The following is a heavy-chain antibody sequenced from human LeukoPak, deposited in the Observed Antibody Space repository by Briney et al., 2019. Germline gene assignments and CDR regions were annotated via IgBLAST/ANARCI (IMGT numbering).Heavy chain of an antibody. CDR2: ISGSGGYT. V-gene: IGHV3-23*01. Sequence: PGGSLRLSCAASGFTLSSYAMNWVRQAPGKGLEWVSGISGSGGYTYYADSVKGRFTISRDNSKNTLYLQMNSLRVEDTAVYYCAKVPGIAVADTGYFDYWGQGTLVTVSS. D-gene: IGHD6-19*01. J-gene: IGHJ4*02. CDR3: AKVPGIAVADTGYFDY. CDR1: GFTLSSYA.